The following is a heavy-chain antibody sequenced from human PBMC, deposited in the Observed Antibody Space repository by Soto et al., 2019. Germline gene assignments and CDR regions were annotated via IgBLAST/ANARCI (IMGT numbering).Heavy chain of an antibody. CDR1: GFAFSDHY. CDR2: TRNKINGHTT. CDR3: ARGRYCGGGSCYWTFDY. Sequence: VQLVESGGGLVQPGGSLRLSCVASGFAFSDHYMDWVRQAPGKGLEWVGRTRNKINGHTTEYAASVKGRFTISRDDSRNSLYLQMNSLETEDTAVYYCARGRYCGGGSCYWTFDYWGQGALVTVSS. D-gene: IGHD2-15*01. V-gene: IGHV3-72*01. J-gene: IGHJ4*02.